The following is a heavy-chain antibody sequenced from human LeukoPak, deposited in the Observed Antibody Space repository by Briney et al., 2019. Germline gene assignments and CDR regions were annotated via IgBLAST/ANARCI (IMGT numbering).Heavy chain of an antibody. V-gene: IGHV3-23*01. CDR2: ISGSGGST. CDR3: ARSLAAYFKFDY. D-gene: IGHD6-6*01. J-gene: IGHJ4*02. Sequence: GGSLRLSCAASGFTFSSYAMSWVRQAPGKGLEWVSAISGSGGSTYYADSVKGRFTISRDNSKNTLYLQMNSLGAEDTAVYYCARSLAAYFKFDYWGQGTLVTVSS. CDR1: GFTFSSYA.